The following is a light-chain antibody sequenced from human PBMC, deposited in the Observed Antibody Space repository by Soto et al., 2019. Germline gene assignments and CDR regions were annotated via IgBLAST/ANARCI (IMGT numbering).Light chain of an antibody. Sequence: DIQMTQSPSSLSASVGDRVTITCRATQAISNYLAWYQQKPWKVPELLIFAASTLQSRVPSRFSGSGSGTDFTLTISSLQPEDVATYYCQKYNSVPFTFGPGTKVDV. J-gene: IGKJ3*01. V-gene: IGKV1-27*01. CDR1: QAISNY. CDR3: QKYNSVPFT. CDR2: AAS.